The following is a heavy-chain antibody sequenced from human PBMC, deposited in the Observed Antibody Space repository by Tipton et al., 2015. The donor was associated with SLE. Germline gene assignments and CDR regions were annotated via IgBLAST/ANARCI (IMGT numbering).Heavy chain of an antibody. D-gene: IGHD3-9*01. CDR1: GFTFSSSW. CDR3: AAGYDY. V-gene: IGHV3-7*01. CDR2: IKEDGSEK. Sequence: SLRLSCAASGFTFSSSWMNWVRLAPGKGLEWVANIKEDGSEKHYVDSVKDRLTISRDNAKNTLSLQMNSLRAEDTAVYYCAAGYDYWGLGTLVIVSS. J-gene: IGHJ4*02.